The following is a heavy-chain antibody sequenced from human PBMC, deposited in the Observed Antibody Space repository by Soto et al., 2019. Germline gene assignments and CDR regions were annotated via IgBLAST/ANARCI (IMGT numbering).Heavy chain of an antibody. D-gene: IGHD3-10*01. CDR3: ARAVPGGYGSDY. CDR2: IYYSGST. J-gene: IGHJ4*02. CDR1: GGSISSYY. Sequence: PSETLSLTCTVSGGSISSYYWSWIRQPPGKGLEWIGYIYYSGSTNYNPSLKSRVTISVDTSKNQFSLKLSSVTAADTAVYYCARAVPGGYGSDYCGQGPLVTVYS. V-gene: IGHV4-59*01.